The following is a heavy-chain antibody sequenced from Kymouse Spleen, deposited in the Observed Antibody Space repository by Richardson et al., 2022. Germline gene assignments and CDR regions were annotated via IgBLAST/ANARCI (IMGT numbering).Heavy chain of an antibody. J-gene: IGHJ5*02. CDR3: ARDRNDILTGYQYNWFDP. CDR2: INWNGGST. V-gene: IGHV3-20*d01. CDR1: GFTFDDYG. Sequence: EVQLVESGGGVVRPGGSLRLSCAASGFTFDDYGMSWVRQAPGKGLEWVSGINWNGGSTGYADSVKGRFTISRDNAKNSLYLQMNSLRAEDTALYYCARDRNDILTGYQYNWFDPWGQGTLVTVSS. D-gene: IGHD3-9*01.